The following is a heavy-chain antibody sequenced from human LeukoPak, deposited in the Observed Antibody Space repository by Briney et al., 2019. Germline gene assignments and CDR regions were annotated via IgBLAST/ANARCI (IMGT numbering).Heavy chain of an antibody. J-gene: IGHJ6*02. CDR1: GFTFSDYY. Sequence: GGSLRLPCAASGFTFSDYYMSWIRQAPGKGLEWVSYISSSGSTIYYADSVKGRFTISRDNAKNSLYLQMNSLRAEDAAVYYCARDKAAAGYYYYYYGMDVWGQGTTVTVSS. CDR2: ISSSGSTI. D-gene: IGHD6-13*01. CDR3: ARDKAAAGYYYYYYGMDV. V-gene: IGHV3-11*01.